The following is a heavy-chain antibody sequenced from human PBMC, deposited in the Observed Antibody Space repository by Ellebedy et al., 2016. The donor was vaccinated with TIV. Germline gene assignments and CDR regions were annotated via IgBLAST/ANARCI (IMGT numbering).Heavy chain of an antibody. J-gene: IGHJ4*02. Sequence: PGGSLRLSCAASGLSFSYYGMNWVRQAPGKGLEWVAVISNDGRYKNYADSVKGRFTISRDNSKNTMDLQMNSLRAGETAVYHCVKEDWLEGNKIGSYFFDYWGQGTLVTVSS. CDR3: VKEDWLEGNKIGSYFFDY. V-gene: IGHV3-30*18. CDR1: GLSFSYYG. CDR2: ISNDGRYK. D-gene: IGHD5-12*01.